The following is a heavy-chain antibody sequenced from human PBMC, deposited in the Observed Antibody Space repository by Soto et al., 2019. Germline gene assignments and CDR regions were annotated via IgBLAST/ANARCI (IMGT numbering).Heavy chain of an antibody. CDR2: IKSKTDGGTT. CDR1: GFTFSNAW. Sequence: GGSLRLSCAASGFTFSNAWMSWVRQAPGKGLEWVGRIKSKTDGGTTDYAAPVKGRFTISRDDSKNTLYLQMNSLKTEDTAVYYCTTCEGITIFGVVNYYYYYYMDVWGKGTTVTVSS. J-gene: IGHJ6*03. D-gene: IGHD3-3*01. V-gene: IGHV3-15*01. CDR3: TTCEGITIFGVVNYYYYYYMDV.